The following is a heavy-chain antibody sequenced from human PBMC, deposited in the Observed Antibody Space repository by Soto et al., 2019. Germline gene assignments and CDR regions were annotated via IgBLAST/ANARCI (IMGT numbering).Heavy chain of an antibody. CDR3: VSRSMIKFGRFH. D-gene: IGHD3-16*01. Sequence: ASVKVSCKASGYTFTSYAMHWVRQAPGQRLEWMGWINAGNGNTKYSQKFQGRVTITRDTSASTAYMELSSLRSEDTAVYYCVSRSMIKFGRFHLGQGTLVTVSS. J-gene: IGHJ1*01. CDR1: GYTFTSYA. V-gene: IGHV1-3*01. CDR2: INAGNGNT.